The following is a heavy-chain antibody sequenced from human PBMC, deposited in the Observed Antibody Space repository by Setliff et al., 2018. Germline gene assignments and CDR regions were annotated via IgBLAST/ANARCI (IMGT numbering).Heavy chain of an antibody. CDR3: ARTSYELCGYYGNRCNHHMDF. J-gene: IGHJ6*03. V-gene: IGHV4-39*01. CDR1: GGSISSGNYF. D-gene: IGHD3-3*01. CDR2: IHYSGET. Sequence: SETLSLTCTVSGGSISSGNYFWDWIRRPPGKGLEWIGSIHYSGETFHNPSLKSRVSIFVDTSQNQFFLRLNSLTAADTAVYYCARTSYELCGYYGNRCNHHMDFWGKGATVTVSS.